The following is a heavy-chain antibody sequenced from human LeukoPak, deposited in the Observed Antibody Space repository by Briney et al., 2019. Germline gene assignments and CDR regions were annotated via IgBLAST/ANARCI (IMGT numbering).Heavy chain of an antibody. J-gene: IGHJ4*02. Sequence: GGSLRLSCAASGFTFSSYEMNWVRQAPGKGLEWVSYISSSGSTIYYADSVKGRFTISRDNSKNTLYLRMNSLRAEDTAVYYCAKDPRRYSRTGGYFDYWGQGTLVTVSS. V-gene: IGHV3-48*03. CDR1: GFTFSSYE. D-gene: IGHD6-13*01. CDR2: ISSSGSTI. CDR3: AKDPRRYSRTGGYFDY.